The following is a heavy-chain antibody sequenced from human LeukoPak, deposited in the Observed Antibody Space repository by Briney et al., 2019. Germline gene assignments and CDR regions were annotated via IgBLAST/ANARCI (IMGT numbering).Heavy chain of an antibody. V-gene: IGHV4-59*08. CDR1: GGSISSYY. J-gene: IGHJ4*02. D-gene: IGHD3-22*01. CDR2: IYYSGST. Sequence: SETLSLTCTVSGGSISSYYWSWIRQPPGKGLEWIGYIYYSGSTNYNPSLKSRVTISVDTSKNQFSLKLSSVTAADTAVYYCARWGRYYYDSSGYFYYFDYWGREPWSPSPQ. CDR3: ARWGRYYYDSSGYFYYFDY.